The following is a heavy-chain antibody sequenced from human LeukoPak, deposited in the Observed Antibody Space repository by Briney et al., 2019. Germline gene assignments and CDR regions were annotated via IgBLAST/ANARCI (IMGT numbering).Heavy chain of an antibody. V-gene: IGHV5-51*01. CDR1: GYSFTSYW. CDR2: IYPGDSDT. Sequence: GESLKISCKGSGYSFTSYWIGWVRQMPGKGLEWMGIIYPGDSDTRYSPSFQGQVTISADKSISTAYLQWSSLKASDTAMYYCAVSSYYDSSGYSPFDYWGQGTLVTVSS. CDR3: AVSSYYDSSGYSPFDY. J-gene: IGHJ4*02. D-gene: IGHD3-22*01.